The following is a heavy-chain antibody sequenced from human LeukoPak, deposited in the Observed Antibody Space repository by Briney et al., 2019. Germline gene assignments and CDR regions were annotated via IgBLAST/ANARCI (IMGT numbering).Heavy chain of an antibody. CDR2: IYYSGST. V-gene: IGHV4-59*01. J-gene: IGHJ5*02. CDR3: ARDSYYYYGSGSYGVRWFDP. Sequence: SETLSLTCTVSGGSIRSYYWSWIRQPPGKGLEWIGYIYYSGSTNSNPSLKSRVTISVDTSKNQFSLKLSSVTAADTAVYYCARDSYYYYGSGSYGVRWFDPWGQGTLVTVSS. D-gene: IGHD3-10*01. CDR1: GGSIRSYY.